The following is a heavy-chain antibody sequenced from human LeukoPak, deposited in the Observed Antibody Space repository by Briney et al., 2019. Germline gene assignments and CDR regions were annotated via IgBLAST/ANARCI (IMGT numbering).Heavy chain of an antibody. J-gene: IGHJ5*02. Sequence: ASVKVSCKASGGTFSSYAISWVRQAPGERLEWMGWINAGNANTKYSQKFQGRVTITRDTSASTAYMELSSLRSEDTAVYYCARTRVALAGTNWFDPWGQGTLVTVSS. CDR3: ARTRVALAGTNWFDP. D-gene: IGHD6-19*01. CDR1: GGTFSSYA. CDR2: INAGNANT. V-gene: IGHV1-3*01.